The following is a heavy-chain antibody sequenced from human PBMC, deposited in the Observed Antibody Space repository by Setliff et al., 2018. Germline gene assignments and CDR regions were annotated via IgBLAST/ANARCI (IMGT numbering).Heavy chain of an antibody. D-gene: IGHD2-15*01. CDR2: IFYTGTT. CDR1: YGSISSYY. CDR3: ARRSGVCSEITWYAMAV. Sequence: SETLSLTCTVSYGSISSYYWTWIRQPPGEGLEWIGYIFYTGTTKYNPSLRSRVTMSLDTSRNQFSLRLNSVTATDTAVYYCARRSGVCSEITWYAMAVWGHGTTVTVS. J-gene: IGHJ6*02. V-gene: IGHV4-59*01.